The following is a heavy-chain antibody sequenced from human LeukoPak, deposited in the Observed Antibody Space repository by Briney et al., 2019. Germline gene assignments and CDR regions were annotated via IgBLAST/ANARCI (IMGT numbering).Heavy chain of an antibody. J-gene: IGHJ4*02. V-gene: IGHV4-34*01. Sequence: SETLSLTCAVYGGSFSGYYWSWIRQPPGKGLEWIGEINHSRSTNYNPSLKSRVTISVDTSKNQFSLKLSSVTAADTAVYYCARFSSGYYHNFDYWGQGTLVTVSS. CDR2: INHSRST. CDR1: GGSFSGYY. D-gene: IGHD3-22*01. CDR3: ARFSSGYYHNFDY.